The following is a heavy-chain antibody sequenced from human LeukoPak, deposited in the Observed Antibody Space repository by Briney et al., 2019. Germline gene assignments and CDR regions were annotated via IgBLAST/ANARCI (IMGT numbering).Heavy chain of an antibody. J-gene: IGHJ6*04. CDR2: IYYSGNT. D-gene: IGHD2-15*01. CDR3: ARGLGYCSGGSCYSGYYYGMDV. V-gene: IGHV4-31*03. Sequence: PSETLSLTCTVSGGSISSGGYYWSWIRQHPGKGLEWIGYIYYSGNTYYHPSLKSRVTISVDTSKNQFSLKLSSVTAADTAVYYCARGLGYCSGGSCYSGYYYGMDVWGKGTTVTVSS. CDR1: GGSISSGGYY.